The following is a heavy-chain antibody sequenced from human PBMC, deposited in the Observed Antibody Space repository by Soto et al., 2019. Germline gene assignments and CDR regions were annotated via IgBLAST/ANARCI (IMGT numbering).Heavy chain of an antibody. CDR3: TTEGTYYYDSSGYYVFDY. V-gene: IGHV3-15*07. J-gene: IGHJ4*02. CDR2: IKSKTDGGTT. CDR1: GFTFSNAW. Sequence: GGSLRLSCAASGFTFSNAWMNWVRQAPGKGLEWVGRIKSKTDGGTTDYAAPVKGRFTISRDDSKNTLYLQMNSLKTEDTAVYYCTTEGTYYYDSSGYYVFDYWGQGTLVTVSS. D-gene: IGHD3-22*01.